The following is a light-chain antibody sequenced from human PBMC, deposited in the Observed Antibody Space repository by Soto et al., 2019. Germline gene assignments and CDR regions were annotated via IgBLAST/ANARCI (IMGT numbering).Light chain of an antibody. Sequence: EIVLTQSPATLSLSPWERATLSCRASQSVSSNLAWYQQKPGQAPRLLIYGASTRATGIPARFSGSGSGTEFTLTISSLQSEDFAVYYCQQYNNWPPNTFGGGTKVDIK. CDR2: GAS. CDR1: QSVSSN. CDR3: QQYNNWPPNT. J-gene: IGKJ4*01. V-gene: IGKV3-15*01.